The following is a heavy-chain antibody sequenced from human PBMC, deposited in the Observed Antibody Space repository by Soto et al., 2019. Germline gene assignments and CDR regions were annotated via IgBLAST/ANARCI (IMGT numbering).Heavy chain of an antibody. J-gene: IGHJ6*02. CDR2: INHSGST. D-gene: IGHD3-10*01. V-gene: IGHV4-34*01. CDR3: ARCKGAGSGSYYYYYYGMDV. CDR1: GGSFSGYY. Sequence: SETLSLTCAVYGGSFSGYYWSWIRQPPGKGLEWIGEINHSGSTNYNPSLKSRVTISVDTSKNQFSLKLSSVTAADTAVYYCARCKGAGSGSYYYYYYGMDVWGQGTTVTVSS.